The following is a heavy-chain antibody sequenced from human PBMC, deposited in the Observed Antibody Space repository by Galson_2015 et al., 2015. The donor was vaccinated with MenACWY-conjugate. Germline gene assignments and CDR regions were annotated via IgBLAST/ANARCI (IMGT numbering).Heavy chain of an antibody. V-gene: IGHV3-21*01. CDR2: ISSGSSYI. CDR1: GFKFSLYR. J-gene: IGHJ4*02. CDR3: ARGKGSGSFPYYLDY. Sequence: SLRLSCAAAGFKFSLYRMNWVRQAPGKGLEWVSSISSGSSYIYYADSVKGRFTISRDNANNSLHLQLNSLRVEDTALYYCARGKGSGSFPYYLDYWGQGVIVAVSS. D-gene: IGHD3-22*01.